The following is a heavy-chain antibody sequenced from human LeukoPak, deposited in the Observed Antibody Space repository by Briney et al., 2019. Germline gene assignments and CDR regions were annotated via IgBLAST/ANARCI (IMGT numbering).Heavy chain of an antibody. D-gene: IGHD2-21*02. J-gene: IGHJ3*01. CDR1: GGSISSYY. Sequence: PSETLSLTCTVSGGSISSYYWSWIRQPPGKGLEWIGYIYHSGSTYYNPSLKSRVTISVDRSKNQFSLKLSSVTAADTAVYYCARARGDSWGQGTMVTVSS. CDR2: IYHSGST. CDR3: ARARGDS. V-gene: IGHV4-59*12.